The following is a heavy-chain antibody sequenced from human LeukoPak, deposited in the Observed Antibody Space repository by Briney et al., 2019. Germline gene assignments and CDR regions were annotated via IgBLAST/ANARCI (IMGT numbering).Heavy chain of an antibody. CDR1: GFTFSSYS. D-gene: IGHD3-22*01. J-gene: IGHJ4*02. Sequence: PGGSLRLSCAASGFTFSSYSMNWVRQAPGKGLEWVSSISSSSSYIYYADSVKGRFTTSRDNAKNSLYPQMNSLRAEDTAVYYCARDGLYYDSSGYFDYWGQGTLVTVSS. CDR3: ARDGLYYDSSGYFDY. CDR2: ISSSSSYI. V-gene: IGHV3-21*01.